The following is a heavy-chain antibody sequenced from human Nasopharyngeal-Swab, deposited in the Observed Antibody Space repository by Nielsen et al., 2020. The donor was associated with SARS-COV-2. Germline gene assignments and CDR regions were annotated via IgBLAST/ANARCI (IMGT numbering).Heavy chain of an antibody. CDR3: ARDLGGFRGY. J-gene: IGHJ4*02. CDR2: INTDGRRT. Sequence: GGSLRLSCAASGFSFSTFWMHWVRQVPGEGLVWVSRINTDGRRTNYAESVKGRFTISRDNVKNMLYLQMNNLRPEDTAVYYCARDLGGFRGYWGQGTLDTVSS. D-gene: IGHD5-12*01. V-gene: IGHV3-74*01. CDR1: GFSFSTFW.